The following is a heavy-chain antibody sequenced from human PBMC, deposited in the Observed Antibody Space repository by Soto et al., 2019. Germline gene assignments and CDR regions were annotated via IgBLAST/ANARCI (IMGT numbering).Heavy chain of an antibody. V-gene: IGHV4-31*03. Sequence: QVQLQESGPGLVKPSQTLSLTCTVSGGSISSGGYYWSWIRQHPGKGLEWIGYIYYSGSTYYNPSLKSRVTISVDTSKNQFSLKLSSVTAADTAVYYCARDSSMYGGDNRPPYYMDVWGKGTTVTVSS. CDR1: GGSISSGGYY. J-gene: IGHJ6*03. D-gene: IGHD3-10*02. CDR2: IYYSGST. CDR3: ARDSSMYGGDNRPPYYMDV.